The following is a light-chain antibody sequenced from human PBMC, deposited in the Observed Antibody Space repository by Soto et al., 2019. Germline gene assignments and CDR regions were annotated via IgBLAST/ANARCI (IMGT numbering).Light chain of an antibody. V-gene: IGKV3-20*01. Sequence: VLTQSPATLSLSPGEGATVSCRASKSISRSYSAWYQQKPGQAPRLLIYDASSSATGIPERFSGSESVTDFTLTIGSLQPDDFAVYYCQQSCSQLTCGPGMRVVIK. CDR3: QQSCSQLT. CDR2: DAS. J-gene: IGKJ3*01. CDR1: KSISRSY.